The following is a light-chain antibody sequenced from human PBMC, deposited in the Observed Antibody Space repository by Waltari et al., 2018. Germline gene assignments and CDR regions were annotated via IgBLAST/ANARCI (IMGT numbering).Light chain of an antibody. J-gene: IGLJ1*01. V-gene: IGLV2-11*01. CDR3: CSYAGSYTFYV. CDR2: YVS. CDR1: SSDVGGYTY. Sequence: QSALTQPRSVSGSLGQSVTISCTGTSSDVGGYTYVSLYQQHPGKAPKLMIYYVSKRPSGVPDRFSGSKSGNTASLTISGLQAEDEADYYCCSYAGSYTFYVFGTGTKVTVL.